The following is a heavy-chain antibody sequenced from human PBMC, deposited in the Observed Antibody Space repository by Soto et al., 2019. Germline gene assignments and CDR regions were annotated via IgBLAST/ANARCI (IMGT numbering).Heavy chain of an antibody. CDR1: GFTFSSYA. CDR2: ISGSGGST. J-gene: IGHJ5*02. D-gene: IGHD6-13*01. V-gene: IGHV3-23*01. CDR3: AKIRRQQLVLNHNWFDP. Sequence: GGSLRLSCAASGFTFSSYAMSWVRQAPGKGLEWVSAISGSGGSTYYADSVKGRFTISRDNSKNTLYLQMNSLRAEDTAVYYCAKIRRQQLVLNHNWFDPWGQGTLVTVSS.